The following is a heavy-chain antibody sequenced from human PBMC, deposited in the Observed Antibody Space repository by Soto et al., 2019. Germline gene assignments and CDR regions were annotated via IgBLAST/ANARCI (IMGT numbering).Heavy chain of an antibody. Sequence: EVHLVESGGGLVQPGGSLRLSCAASGFTVSSKYMSWVRQAPGKGLEWVSLIQSGGPTYYADSVKGRFTISRDTSENTLHLQMDSLRAEDTAVYYCARDAVLCDGGRCYGVPLDVWGKGNTVTVSS. CDR1: GFTVSSKY. J-gene: IGHJ6*04. CDR2: IQSGGPT. CDR3: ARDAVLCDGGRCYGVPLDV. V-gene: IGHV3-66*01. D-gene: IGHD2-15*01.